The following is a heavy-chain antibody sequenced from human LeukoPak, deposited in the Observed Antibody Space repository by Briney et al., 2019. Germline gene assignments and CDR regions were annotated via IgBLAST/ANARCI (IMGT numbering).Heavy chain of an antibody. J-gene: IGHJ4*02. V-gene: IGHV3-21*01. Sequence: PGGSLRLSCAASGFTFNTYTMTWVRQAPGKGLEWVSSISSSSSSIYYADSVKGRFTISRDNAKNSLYLEMNSLRAEDTAVYYCARLTGRVVPAAIGYWGQGTLVTVSS. CDR3: ARLTGRVVPAAIGY. D-gene: IGHD2-2*01. CDR1: GFTFNTYT. CDR2: ISSSSSSI.